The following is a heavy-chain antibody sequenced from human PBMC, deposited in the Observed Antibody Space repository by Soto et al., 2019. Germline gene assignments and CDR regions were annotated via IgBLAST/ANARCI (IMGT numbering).Heavy chain of an antibody. CDR3: ARCVLTCYYSAPFRY. CDR1: GFSLSNARLG. J-gene: IGHJ4*02. D-gene: IGHD3-9*01. V-gene: IGHV2-26*01. Sequence: QVTLKESGPVLVKPTETLTLTCTVSGFSLSNARLGVSWIRQPPGKALEWLAHIFSNDEKSYSTSLKSRLTISKDTSKRQVVLTMTNMDPVDTATYYCARCVLTCYYSAPFRYWGQGTLVTVSS. CDR2: IFSNDEK.